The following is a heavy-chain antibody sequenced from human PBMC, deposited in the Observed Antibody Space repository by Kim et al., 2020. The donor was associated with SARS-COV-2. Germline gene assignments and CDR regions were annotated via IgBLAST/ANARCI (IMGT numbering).Heavy chain of an antibody. J-gene: IGHJ4*02. V-gene: IGHV3-9*01. Sequence: SGKGRFTIFRDNAKNSLSLQMNSLRVEDTALYYCVKGLLRLGKLSVDFNYWGQGTLVTVSS. D-gene: IGHD3-16*02. CDR3: VKGLLRLGKLSVDFNY.